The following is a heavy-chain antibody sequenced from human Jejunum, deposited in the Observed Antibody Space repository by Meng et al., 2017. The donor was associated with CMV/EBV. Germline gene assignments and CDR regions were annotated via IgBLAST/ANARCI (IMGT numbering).Heavy chain of an antibody. J-gene: IGHJ4*02. CDR2: IKGDGDER. Sequence: SFEASGLSFSTYWMSWVRQAPGKGLEWVANIKGDGDERYYADSVKGRFTISRDNANNSLYLQMNYLGVNDSAVYYCMRAHLLGTWGQGTLVTVSS. D-gene: IGHD7-27*01. V-gene: IGHV3-7*01. CDR3: MRAHLLGT. CDR1: GLSFSTYW.